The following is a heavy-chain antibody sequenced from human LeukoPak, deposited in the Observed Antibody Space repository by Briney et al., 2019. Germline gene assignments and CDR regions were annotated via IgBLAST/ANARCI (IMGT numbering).Heavy chain of an antibody. D-gene: IGHD1-1*01. CDR3: ARDRSGDYYYYYMDV. V-gene: IGHV4-59*01. CDR1: GGSISSYY. J-gene: IGHJ6*03. Sequence: PSETLSLTCTVSGGSISSYYWSWIRQPPGKGLEWIGYIYYSGSTNYNPSLKSRVTISVDTSKSQFSLKLSSVTAADTAVYYCARDRSGDYYYYYMDVWGKGTTVTISS. CDR2: IYYSGST.